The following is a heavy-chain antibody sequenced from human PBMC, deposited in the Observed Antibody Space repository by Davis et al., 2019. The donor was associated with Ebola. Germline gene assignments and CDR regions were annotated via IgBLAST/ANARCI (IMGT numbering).Heavy chain of an antibody. V-gene: IGHV3-74*01. D-gene: IGHD1-26*01. CDR1: GFTFSSYW. CDR2: INSDGSST. J-gene: IGHJ4*02. Sequence: GESLKISCAASGFTFSSYWMHWVRQAPGKGLVWVSRINSDGSSTSYADSVKGRFTISRDNAKNTLYLQMNSLRAEDTAVYYCARDKGIVGATELFDYWGQGTLVTASS. CDR3: ARDKGIVGATELFDY.